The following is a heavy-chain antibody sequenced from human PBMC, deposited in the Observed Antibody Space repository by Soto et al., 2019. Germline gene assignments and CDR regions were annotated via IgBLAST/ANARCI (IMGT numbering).Heavy chain of an antibody. D-gene: IGHD5-12*01. CDR2: IYHTGTT. J-gene: IGHJ4*02. V-gene: IGHV4-61*08. CDR3: AREGVYSSISKFFDY. CDR1: GDSVSSGDYY. Sequence: QVQLQESGPGLVKPSETLPLNCNVSGDSVSSGDYYWTWIRQPPGKGLDWIGYIYHTGTTRYNPPLQSRATLLIHKSTNQFSLSLSSVTAADKAIYYCAREGVYSSISKFFDYWGQGTLITVSS.